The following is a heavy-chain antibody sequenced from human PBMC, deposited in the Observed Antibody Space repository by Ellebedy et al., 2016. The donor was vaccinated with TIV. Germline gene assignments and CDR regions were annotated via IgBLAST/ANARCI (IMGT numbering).Heavy chain of an antibody. CDR2: ISSSGSTI. CDR1: EFTFSDYY. CDR3: AKDVVLGILFQGTFDH. J-gene: IGHJ4*02. V-gene: IGHV3-11*01. Sequence: GGSLRLXXAASEFTFSDYYMSWIRQAPGKGLEWVSYISSSGSTIYYADSVKGRFTISRDNSKNTVYLQMNSLRVEDTAIYYCAKDVVLGILFQGTFDHWGQGTLVTVSS. D-gene: IGHD2-21*01.